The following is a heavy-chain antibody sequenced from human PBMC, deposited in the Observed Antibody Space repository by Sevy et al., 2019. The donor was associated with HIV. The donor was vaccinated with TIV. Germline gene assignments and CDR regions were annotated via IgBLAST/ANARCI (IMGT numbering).Heavy chain of an antibody. CDR3: ARVGDSGGYFSYYYYYGMDV. V-gene: IGHV1-18*01. J-gene: IGHJ6*02. CDR2: ISAYNGNT. D-gene: IGHD1-26*01. Sequence: ASVKVSCKASGYTFTSYGISWVRQAPGQGLEWMGWISAYNGNTNYAQKLQGRVTMTTDTSTSTAYMELRSLRSDDTAVYYCARVGDSGGYFSYYYYYGMDVWGQGTTVTVSS. CDR1: GYTFTSYG.